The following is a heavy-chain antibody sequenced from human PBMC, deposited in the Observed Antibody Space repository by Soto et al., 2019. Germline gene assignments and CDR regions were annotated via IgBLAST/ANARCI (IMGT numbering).Heavy chain of an antibody. J-gene: IGHJ6*02. CDR2: INPKSGGT. V-gene: IGHV1-2*04. CDR1: GYAVTVYY. D-gene: IGHD2-8*01. CDR3: ARGDSTDCSNGVCSFFYNHDMDV. Sequence: ASCKASCDASGYAVTVYYMHWVRQAPGQGLEGLGRINPKSGGTSTAQKFQGWVTMTTDTSISTASMELTRLTSDDTAIYYCARGDSTDCSNGVCSFFYNHDMDVWGQGTTVTVSS.